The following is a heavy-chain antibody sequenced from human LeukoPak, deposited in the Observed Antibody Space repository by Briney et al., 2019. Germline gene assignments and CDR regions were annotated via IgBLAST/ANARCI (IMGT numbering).Heavy chain of an antibody. CDR3: AKDGYGSGSYSQYFDY. J-gene: IGHJ4*02. CDR2: ISGSGGST. V-gene: IGHV3-23*01. CDR1: GFTFSIYP. Sequence: GGSLRLSCAASGFTFSIYPMSLVRQAPGKGLEWVSGISGSGGSTFYADSVKGRFTISRDISKNTLYLQMNSLRAGDTAIYYCAKDGYGSGSYSQYFDYWGQGTLDTVSS. D-gene: IGHD3-10*01.